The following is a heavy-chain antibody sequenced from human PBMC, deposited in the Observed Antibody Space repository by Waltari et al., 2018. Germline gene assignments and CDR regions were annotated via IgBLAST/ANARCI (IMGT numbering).Heavy chain of an antibody. CDR2: IRQIGSEK. V-gene: IGHV3-7*01. J-gene: IGHJ4*02. D-gene: IGHD1-1*01. Sequence: EVQLVESGGGLIQPGGSLRLPCAASGFIFSNYWMGWARQAQGRGVEWVAEIRQIGSEKYYGESVKGRFTISRDNAENTLYLQMNSLRAEDTAVYYCAKDLGIGGGTTEFDHWGQGTLVTVSS. CDR1: GFIFSNYW. CDR3: AKDLGIGGGTTEFDH.